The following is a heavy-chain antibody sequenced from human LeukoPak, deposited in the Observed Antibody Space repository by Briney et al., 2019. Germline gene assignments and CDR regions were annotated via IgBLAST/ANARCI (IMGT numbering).Heavy chain of an antibody. J-gene: IGHJ6*03. V-gene: IGHV4-34*01. CDR3: ARQRWLALHDYYYYYYMDV. D-gene: IGHD6-19*01. CDR1: GGSFSGYY. CDR2: INHSGST. Sequence: KPSETLSLTCAVYGGSFSGYYWSWIRQPPGKGLEWIGEINHSGSTNYNPSLKSRVTISVDTSKNQFSLKLSSVTAADTAVYYCARQRWLALHDYYYYYYMDVWGKGTTVTISS.